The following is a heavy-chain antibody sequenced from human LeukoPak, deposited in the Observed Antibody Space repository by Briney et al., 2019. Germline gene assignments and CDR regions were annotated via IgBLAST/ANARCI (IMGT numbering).Heavy chain of an antibody. CDR2: ISVSGGST. Sequence: PGGSLRLSCVASGFTFSTYGMSWVRQAPGKALEWVSAISVSGGSTYYADSVKGRFTISRDNSKNTLYLQMNSLRAEDTAVYYCAKDLEDFWSGPHTEDAFDIWGQGTMVTVSS. D-gene: IGHD3-3*01. CDR3: AKDLEDFWSGPHTEDAFDI. CDR1: GFTFSTYG. J-gene: IGHJ3*02. V-gene: IGHV3-23*01.